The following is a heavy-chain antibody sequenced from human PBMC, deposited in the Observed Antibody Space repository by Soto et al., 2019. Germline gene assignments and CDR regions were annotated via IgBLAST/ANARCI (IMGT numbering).Heavy chain of an antibody. J-gene: IGHJ4*02. V-gene: IGHV1-69*01. CDR2: IIPIFDTP. Sequence: QVQLVQSGAEVRKPGSAVRVSCKASGGTFKMYAMNWVRQAPGQGLEWMAGIIPIFDTPRYAQKFQGRVTITVDESTTTAYMELSSLRSEDTGTYYCTRSIGSGGVMGGFDYWGQGTLVTVAS. D-gene: IGHD3-16*01. CDR1: GGTFKMYA. CDR3: TRSIGSGGVMGGFDY.